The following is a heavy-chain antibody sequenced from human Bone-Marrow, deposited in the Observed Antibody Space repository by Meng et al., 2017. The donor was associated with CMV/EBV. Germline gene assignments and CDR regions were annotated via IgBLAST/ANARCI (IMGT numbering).Heavy chain of an antibody. Sequence: TFTSYDINWVRQATGQGLEWMGWMNPNSGNTGYAQKFQGRVTMTRNTSISTAYMELSSLRSEDTAVYYCARNYDFWSGYYTHYGMDVWGQGTTVTVSS. CDR3: ARNYDFWSGYYTHYGMDV. CDR1: TFTSYD. CDR2: MNPNSGNT. J-gene: IGHJ6*02. D-gene: IGHD3-3*01. V-gene: IGHV1-8*01.